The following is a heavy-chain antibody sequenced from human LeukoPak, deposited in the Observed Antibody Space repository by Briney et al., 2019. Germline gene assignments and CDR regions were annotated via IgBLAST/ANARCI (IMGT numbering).Heavy chain of an antibody. J-gene: IGHJ4*02. Sequence: GGSLRLSCAASGFTFSSYAIHWVRQGPGKGLEWVAVISFDGNNKYYADSVKGRFTISRDNSKNTLSLQMSSLRPEDTAVYYCARDRGVATMDYWGQGTLVTVSS. CDR2: ISFDGNNK. CDR1: GFTFSSYA. D-gene: IGHD5-12*01. CDR3: ARDRGVATMDY. V-gene: IGHV3-30*14.